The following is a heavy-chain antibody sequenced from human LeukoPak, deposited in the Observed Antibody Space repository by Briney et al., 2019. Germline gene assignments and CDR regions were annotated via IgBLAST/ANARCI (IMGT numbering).Heavy chain of an antibody. J-gene: IGHJ4*02. CDR3: AGGSRGDGYDY. Sequence: GGSLRLSCAASGSTVSSNYMSWVRQAPGKGLEWVSVIYSGGDAYSADSVKGRFTISRHNSKNTLYLQMNSLRAEDTAVYYCAGGSRGDGYDYWGQGTLVTVSS. CDR2: IYSGGDA. V-gene: IGHV3-53*04. CDR1: GSTVSSNY. D-gene: IGHD5-24*01.